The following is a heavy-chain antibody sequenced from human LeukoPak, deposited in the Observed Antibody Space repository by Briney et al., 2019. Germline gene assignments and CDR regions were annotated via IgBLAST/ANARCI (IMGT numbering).Heavy chain of an antibody. D-gene: IGHD1-26*01. CDR2: IYSSGST. V-gene: IGHV4-59*01. CDR1: GGSIRGYY. J-gene: IGHJ4*02. CDR3: ARRKWELDY. Sequence: SETLSLTCNVAGGSIRGYYWSWIRQPPGKGLEWIGYIYSSGSTNYNPSLKSRVTMSVDTSKNQFSLKLSSVTAADTAVYYCARRKWELDYWGQGTLVTVSS.